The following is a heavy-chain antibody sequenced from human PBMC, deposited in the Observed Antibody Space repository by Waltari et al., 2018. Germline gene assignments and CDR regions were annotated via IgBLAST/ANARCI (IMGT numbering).Heavy chain of an antibody. CDR2: IYPGDSDI. Sequence: EVQLVQSGAEVKKPGESLKISCKVSGLTFTKNWIAWVREMPGKGLEWVGMIYPGDSDIRYSPSLQGQVTISVDESSNTAFLQWTSLKASDTAIYFCARQTAAVDPFDYWGQGTLVTVSS. J-gene: IGHJ4*02. V-gene: IGHV5-51*01. CDR3: ARQTAAVDPFDY. D-gene: IGHD2-15*01. CDR1: GLTFTKNW.